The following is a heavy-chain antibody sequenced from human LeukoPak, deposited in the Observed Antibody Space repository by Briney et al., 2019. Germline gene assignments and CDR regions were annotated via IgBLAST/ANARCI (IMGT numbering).Heavy chain of an antibody. J-gene: IGHJ4*02. CDR2: VNPSGGST. D-gene: IGHD1-26*01. V-gene: IGHV1-46*01. CDR1: GYTFTSYY. Sequence: ASVKVSCKASGYTFTSYYLHGVREAPGQGLEWMGMVNPSGGSTSYAQKLQGRVTMTRDTSTTTVYMELSSLRSDDTAVFYCARRHKHYYQIDYWGQGTLVTVSS. CDR3: ARRHKHYYQIDY.